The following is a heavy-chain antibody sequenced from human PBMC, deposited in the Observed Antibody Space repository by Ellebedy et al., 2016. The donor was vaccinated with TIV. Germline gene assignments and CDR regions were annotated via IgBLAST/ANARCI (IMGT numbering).Heavy chain of an antibody. Sequence: AASVKVSCKASGYTFTNYGISWVRQAPGQGLEWMGWITTYNGNTNYAQNLQGRVTLTTDTSTSTVYMELRSLTSDDTAVYYCARVSDSSVTCHELEPWGQGTLVTVSS. CDR2: ITTYNGNT. D-gene: IGHD3-22*01. CDR3: ARVSDSSVTCHELEP. V-gene: IGHV1-18*04. J-gene: IGHJ5*02. CDR1: GYTFTNYG.